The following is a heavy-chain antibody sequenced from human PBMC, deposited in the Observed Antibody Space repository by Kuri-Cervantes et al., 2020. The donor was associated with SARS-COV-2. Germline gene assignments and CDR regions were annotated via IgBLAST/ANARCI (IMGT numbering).Heavy chain of an antibody. CDR1: GFTFSSYS. CDR2: ISSSSSTI. J-gene: IGHJ4*02. Sequence: GGSLRLSCAASGFTFSSYSMNWVRQAPGKGLEWVSYISSSSSTIYYADSVKGRFTISRDNAKNSLYLQMNSLRAEDTAMYYCARDLSSGLWAFDYWGQGALVTVSS. V-gene: IGHV3-48*01. D-gene: IGHD5-18*01. CDR3: ARDLSSGLWAFDY.